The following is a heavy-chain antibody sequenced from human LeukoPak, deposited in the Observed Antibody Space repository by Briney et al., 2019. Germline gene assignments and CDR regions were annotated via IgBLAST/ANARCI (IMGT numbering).Heavy chain of an antibody. CDR3: ARGSRGLPDAY. CDR2: MNPNSGNT. V-gene: IGHV1-8*01. Sequence: ASVKVSCKASGYTFTSYDIIWVRQVTGQGLEWMGWMNPNSGNTGHAQKFQGNVTMTRNTSISTAYMELSSLRSEDTAVYYCARGSRGLPDAYWAQGTLVTVSS. CDR1: GYTFTSYD. D-gene: IGHD1-14*01. J-gene: IGHJ4*02.